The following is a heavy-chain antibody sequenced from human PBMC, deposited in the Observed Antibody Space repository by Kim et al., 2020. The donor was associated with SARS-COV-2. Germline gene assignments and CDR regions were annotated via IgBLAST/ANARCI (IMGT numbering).Heavy chain of an antibody. CDR2: IKQDGNQK. Sequence: GGSLRLSCAASGFTFSSYWMTWVRQAPGKGLEWVANIKQDGNQKYYVDSVKGRFTISRDNAKNSLYLQMNSLRAEDTAVYYCARDGDLYSSGKDAFDIWGQGTMVSLF. D-gene: IGHD6-19*01. V-gene: IGHV3-7*01. CDR1: GFTFSSYW. J-gene: IGHJ3*02. CDR3: ARDGDLYSSGKDAFDI.